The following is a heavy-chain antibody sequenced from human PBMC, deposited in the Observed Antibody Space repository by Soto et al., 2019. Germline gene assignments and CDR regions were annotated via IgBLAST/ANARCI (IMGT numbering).Heavy chain of an antibody. D-gene: IGHD1-26*01. CDR2: MYPTGTT. CDR1: GGSISSGGYS. V-gene: IGHV4-30-2*06. Sequence: QLQLRESGSGLVKPSETLSLTCTVSGGSISSGGYSWIWIRQSPEKGLEWLGCMYPTGTTYYHPSLKSRVIISVDTSSNQFSLNLTLVTAAPTAVYFCARALTGLSPRWVLWGQGTTVTVSS. CDR3: ARALTGLSPRWVL. J-gene: IGHJ6*02.